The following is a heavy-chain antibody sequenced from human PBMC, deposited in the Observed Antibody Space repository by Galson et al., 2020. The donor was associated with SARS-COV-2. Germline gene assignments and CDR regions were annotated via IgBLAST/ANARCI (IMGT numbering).Heavy chain of an antibody. D-gene: IGHD6-19*01. CDR1: GFTFTDNG. Sequence: GESLKISCAASGFTFTDNGMHWVRQAPGKGLEWVAVIWFDGSNAFYADSVKGRFTISRDNSKNSVYLQMNSLRAEDTAVYYCARDRSSVAGLDLDFWGQGTLVTVSS. J-gene: IGHJ4*02. V-gene: IGHV3-33*01. CDR3: ARDRSSVAGLDLDF. CDR2: IWFDGSNA.